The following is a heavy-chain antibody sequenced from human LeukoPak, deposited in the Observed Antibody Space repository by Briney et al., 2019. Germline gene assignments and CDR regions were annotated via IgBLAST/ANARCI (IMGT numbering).Heavy chain of an antibody. D-gene: IGHD6-13*01. J-gene: IGHJ5*02. CDR1: GFTFRDST. CDR3: VREGYNNTWYRS. Sequence: GGSLRLSCATSGFTFRDSTMNWVRQAPGKGLEWVSSITASGTYTSYADSVKGRFTISRDNSKNTLHLQMNSLRAEDTAVYYCVREGYNNTWYRSWGQGTLVTVSS. V-gene: IGHV3-21*04. CDR2: ITASGTYT.